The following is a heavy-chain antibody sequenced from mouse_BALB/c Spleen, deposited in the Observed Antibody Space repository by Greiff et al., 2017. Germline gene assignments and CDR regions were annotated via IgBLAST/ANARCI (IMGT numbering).Heavy chain of an antibody. CDR2: IDPANGNT. CDR3: ARDGYDQVSFAY. J-gene: IGHJ3*01. Sequence: VQLQQSGAELVKPGASVKLSCTASGFNIKDTYMHWVKQRPEQGLEWIGRIDPANGNTKYDPKFQGKATITAYTSSNTAYLQLSSLTSEDTAVYYCARDGYDQVSFAYWGQGTLVTVSA. CDR1: GFNIKDTY. D-gene: IGHD2-2*01. V-gene: IGHV14-3*02.